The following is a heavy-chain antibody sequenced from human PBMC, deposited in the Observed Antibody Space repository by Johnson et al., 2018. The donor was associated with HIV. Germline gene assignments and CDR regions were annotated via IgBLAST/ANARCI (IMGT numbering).Heavy chain of an antibody. CDR3: ARGEDYGGNFGVLDI. Sequence: VQLVESGGGLVQPGGSLRLSCAASGFTVSSNYMSWVRQAPGKGLEWVSVIYSGGSTYYADSVKGRFTISRDNSKNTLYLQMNSLRDEDTAVYYCARGEDYGGNFGVLDIWGQGTMVTVSS. V-gene: IGHV3-66*02. J-gene: IGHJ3*02. CDR2: IYSGGST. CDR1: GFTVSSNY. D-gene: IGHD4-23*01.